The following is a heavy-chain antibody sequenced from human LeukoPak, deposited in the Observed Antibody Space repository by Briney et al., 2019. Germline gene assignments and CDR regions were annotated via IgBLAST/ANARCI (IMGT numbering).Heavy chain of an antibody. CDR2: IHNSGTS. D-gene: IGHD3-16*01. CDR1: DDSISDYY. Sequence: SETLSLTCTVSDDSISDYYRGWIRQPPGKGLEWIGYIHNSGTSTYNLSLKSRVTISADTSKNQFSLKLNSMTTADTAVYYCTRGAGWLIDYWXQGILVTVSS. V-gene: IGHV4-59*01. CDR3: TRGAGWLIDY. J-gene: IGHJ4*02.